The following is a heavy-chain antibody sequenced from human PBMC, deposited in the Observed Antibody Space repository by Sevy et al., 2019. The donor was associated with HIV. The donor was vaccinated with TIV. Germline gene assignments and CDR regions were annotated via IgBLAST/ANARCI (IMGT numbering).Heavy chain of an antibody. CDR2: IIPILGIA. CDR1: GGTFSSYA. V-gene: IGHV1-69*10. J-gene: IGHJ6*03. Sequence: ASVKVSCKASGGTFSSYAISWVRQAPGQGLEWMGGIIPILGIANYAQKFQGRVTITADKSTSTAYMELSSLRSEDTAVYYCARVSSDNFYYYYMDVWGKGTTVTVSS. CDR3: ARVSSDNFYYYYMDV.